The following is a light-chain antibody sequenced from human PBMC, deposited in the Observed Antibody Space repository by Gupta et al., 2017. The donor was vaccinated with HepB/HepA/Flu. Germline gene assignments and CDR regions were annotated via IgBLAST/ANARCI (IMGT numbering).Light chain of an antibody. CDR1: TGAVTSGHY. Sequence: QAVVTQEPSLTVSPGGTVTLTCGSSTGAVTSGHYPYWFQQKPGQAPRTLMYDTSNKPSWTPACFSGSLLGATAELTLSGAQAEDEAEYYCLLSNSGVLVFGGGTKMTVL. CDR3: LLSNSGVLV. V-gene: IGLV7-46*01. J-gene: IGLJ2*01. CDR2: DTS.